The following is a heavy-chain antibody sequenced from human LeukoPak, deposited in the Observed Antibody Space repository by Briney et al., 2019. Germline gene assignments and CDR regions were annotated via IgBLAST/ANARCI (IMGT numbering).Heavy chain of an antibody. Sequence: PSETLSLTCGVYGGSFSTYYWSCIRQPPGKGLEWIGEINHSGSTNYNPSLKSRVTISVDTSKNQFSLKLSSVTAADTAVYYCTRAKRIIMIRGVITRYFDYWGQGTLVTVSS. CDR1: GGSFSTYY. CDR3: TRAKRIIMIRGVITRYFDY. V-gene: IGHV4-34*01. D-gene: IGHD3-10*01. CDR2: INHSGST. J-gene: IGHJ4*02.